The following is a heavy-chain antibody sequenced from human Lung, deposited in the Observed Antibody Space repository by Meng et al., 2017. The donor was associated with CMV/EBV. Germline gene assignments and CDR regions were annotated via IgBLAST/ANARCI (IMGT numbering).Heavy chain of an antibody. CDR2: INDASNNK. CDR3: ARTPRGYSHGYSALYFDS. Sequence: GESLKISCAASGFNFNIFEMNWVRQTPGKGLEWISYINDASNNKYYADSVKGRFTISRDNAQKSLFLQMNTLRVEDTAIYYCARTPRGYSHGYSALYFDSWGQGTLVXVSS. J-gene: IGHJ4*02. CDR1: GFNFNIFE. D-gene: IGHD5-18*01. V-gene: IGHV3-48*03.